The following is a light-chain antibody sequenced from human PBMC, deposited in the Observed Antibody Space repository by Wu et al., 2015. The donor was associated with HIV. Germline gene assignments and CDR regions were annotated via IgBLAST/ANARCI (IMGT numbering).Light chain of an antibody. CDR1: QTVGSS. CDR2: GAS. V-gene: IGKV3-15*01. J-gene: IGKJ4*01. CDR3: QQYNTWRGEVT. Sequence: ENVLTQSPGTLPVSPGERVTLSCKASQTVGSSYLAWYQQKPGQAPGLLIYGASTRATDIPARFSGSGSGTEFTLTISSLQSEDSAVYYCQQYNTWRGEVTFGGGTEGGDQT.